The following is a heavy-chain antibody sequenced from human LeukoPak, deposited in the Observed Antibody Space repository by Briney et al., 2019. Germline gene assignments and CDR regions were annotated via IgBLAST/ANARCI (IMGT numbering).Heavy chain of an antibody. CDR1: GYTFTSYG. CDR2: ISAYNGNT. CDR3: ARGSSDDTRMATPFAY. J-gene: IGHJ1*01. Sequence: ASVKVSCKASGYTFTSYGISWVRQAPGQWLEWMGWISAYNGNTNYAQKLQGRVTMTTDTSTSTAYMELRSLRFDDTAIYYCARGSSDDTRMATPFAYWGQGSLITVSS. D-gene: IGHD3-9*01. V-gene: IGHV1-18*01.